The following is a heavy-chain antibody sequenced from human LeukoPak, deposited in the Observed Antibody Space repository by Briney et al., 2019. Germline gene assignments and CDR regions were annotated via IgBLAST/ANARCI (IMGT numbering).Heavy chain of an antibody. D-gene: IGHD3-22*01. Sequence: GGSLRLSCAASGFTFSSYWMSWVRQAPGKGLGWVANIKQDGSEKYYVDSVKGRFTISRDNAKNSLYLQMNSLRAEDTAVYYCARDKFDSSGYYRDAFDIWGQGTMVTVSS. J-gene: IGHJ3*02. CDR2: IKQDGSEK. CDR1: GFTFSSYW. V-gene: IGHV3-7*01. CDR3: ARDKFDSSGYYRDAFDI.